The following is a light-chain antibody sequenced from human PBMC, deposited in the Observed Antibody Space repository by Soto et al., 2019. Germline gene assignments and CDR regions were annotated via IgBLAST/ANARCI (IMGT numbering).Light chain of an antibody. Sequence: EIVMTQSPATLSVSPGERATLSCRASQSVSRYLAWYQQKPGRAPRLLIYDASKRATGIPARFSGSGSGTGFTLTISSLEPEDFAVYYCQQRSKWPITFGQGTRLEIK. V-gene: IGKV3-11*01. CDR1: QSVSRY. CDR3: QQRSKWPIT. J-gene: IGKJ5*01. CDR2: DAS.